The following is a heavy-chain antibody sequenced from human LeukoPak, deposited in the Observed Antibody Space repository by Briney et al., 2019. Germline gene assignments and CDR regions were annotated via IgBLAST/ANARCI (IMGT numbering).Heavy chain of an antibody. Sequence: ASVKVSCKASGYTFTSYGISWVRQAPGQGLEWMGWISAYNGNTNYAQKLQGRVTMTTDTSTSTAYMELRSLRSDDPAVYYCARGGVSGGSCYVSGRTCHDYYYYYGMDVWGQGTTVTVSS. CDR2: ISAYNGNT. D-gene: IGHD2-15*01. CDR1: GYTFTSYG. V-gene: IGHV1-18*01. CDR3: ARGGVSGGSCYVSGRTCHDYYYYYGMDV. J-gene: IGHJ6*02.